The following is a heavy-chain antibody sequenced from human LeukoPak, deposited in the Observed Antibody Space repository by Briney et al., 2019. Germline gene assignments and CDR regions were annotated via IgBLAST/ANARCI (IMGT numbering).Heavy chain of an antibody. CDR2: IKEDGSAK. CDR1: GFTFNTYW. Sequence: SGGSLRLSCAASGFTFNTYWMSWVRQAPGKGLEWVANIKEDGSAKEYVDSVKGRFTISRDNARNSVYLQMNSLRAEDTAVYYCARDTDSGRLDYWGQGTLVTVPS. CDR3: ARDTDSGRLDY. D-gene: IGHD6-19*01. V-gene: IGHV3-7*01. J-gene: IGHJ4*02.